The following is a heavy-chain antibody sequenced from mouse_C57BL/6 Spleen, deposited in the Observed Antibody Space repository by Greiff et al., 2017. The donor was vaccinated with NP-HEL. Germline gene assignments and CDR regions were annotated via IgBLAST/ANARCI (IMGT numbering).Heavy chain of an antibody. CDR1: GYTFTSYW. D-gene: IGHD1-1*01. V-gene: IGHV1-52*01. CDR2: IDPSDSDT. CDR3: AREGDYYGSSYWYFDG. J-gene: IGHJ1*01. Sequence: QVQLQQPGAELVRPGSSVKLSCKASGYTFTSYWMHWVKQRPIQGLEWIGNIDPSDSDTHYNQKFKDKATLTVDKSSSTAYMQLSSLTSEDSAVYYFAREGDYYGSSYWYFDGWGAGTTVTVSS.